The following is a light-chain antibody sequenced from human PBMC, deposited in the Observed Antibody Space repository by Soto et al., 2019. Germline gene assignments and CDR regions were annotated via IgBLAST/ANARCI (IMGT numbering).Light chain of an antibody. Sequence: EIVMTQSPATMSVSPGERATLSCRASQSVSNNLAWYQKKPDQAPRLLIYGASTRATRIPARFSGRGSGTVFTITISRPQSEDFAVNYCQQYNNWWTFGKWTKVAIK. J-gene: IGKJ1*01. CDR3: QQYNNWWT. CDR2: GAS. CDR1: QSVSNN. V-gene: IGKV3-15*01.